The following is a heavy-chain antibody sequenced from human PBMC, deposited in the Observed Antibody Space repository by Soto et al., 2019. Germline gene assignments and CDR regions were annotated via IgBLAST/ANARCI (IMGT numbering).Heavy chain of an antibody. V-gene: IGHV4-31*03. Sequence: SETLSLTCSVSGASISSTSHYWNWIRQHPGKGLEWIGYIYYSGSTSYSPSLRSRVTISVDTSKNQFSLRLTSVTAADTAVYYCARVGAAGYYYDSSADSWGQGTLVTVSS. CDR2: IYYSGST. D-gene: IGHD3-22*01. CDR3: ARVGAAGYYYDSSADS. CDR1: GASISSTSHY. J-gene: IGHJ4*02.